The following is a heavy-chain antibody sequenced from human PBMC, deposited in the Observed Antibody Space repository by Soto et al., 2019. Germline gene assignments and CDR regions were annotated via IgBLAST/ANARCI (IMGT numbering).Heavy chain of an antibody. J-gene: IGHJ6*02. CDR1: GYTFTSYD. CDR2: MNPNSGNT. CDR3: AREISEYSGYDLDYYYYGMDV. D-gene: IGHD5-12*01. V-gene: IGHV1-8*01. Sequence: QVQLVQSGAEVKKPGASVKVSCKASGYTFTSYDINWVRQATGQGLEWMGWMNPNSGNTGYAQKFQGRVTMTRNTSRSTAYMELSSLRSEDTAVYYCAREISEYSGYDLDYYYYGMDVWGQGTTVTVSS.